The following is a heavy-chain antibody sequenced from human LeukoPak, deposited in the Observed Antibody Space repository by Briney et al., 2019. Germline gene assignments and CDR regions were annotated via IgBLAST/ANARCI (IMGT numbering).Heavy chain of an antibody. V-gene: IGHV3-30*04. Sequence: PGRSLRLSCAASGFTFSSYAMHWVRRAPGKGLEWVAVISYDGSNKYYADSVKGRFTISRGNSKNTLYLQMNSLRAEDTAVYYCAMNYDILTGYSPGIWGQGTMVTVSS. D-gene: IGHD3-9*01. J-gene: IGHJ3*02. CDR3: AMNYDILTGYSPGI. CDR1: GFTFSSYA. CDR2: ISYDGSNK.